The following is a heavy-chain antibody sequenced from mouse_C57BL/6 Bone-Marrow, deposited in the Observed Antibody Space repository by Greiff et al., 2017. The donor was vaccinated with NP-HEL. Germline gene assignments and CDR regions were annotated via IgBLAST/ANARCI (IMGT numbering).Heavy chain of an antibody. J-gene: IGHJ4*01. CDR3: ARRDGYDDPFYAMDY. V-gene: IGHV5-17*01. D-gene: IGHD2-2*01. CDR1: GFTFSDYG. CDR2: ISSGSSTI. Sequence: EVQLVESGGGLVKPGGSLKLSCAASGFTFSDYGMHWVRQAPEKGLEWVAYISSGSSTIYYADTVKGRFTISRDNAKNTLFLQMTSLRSEDTAMYYCARRDGYDDPFYAMDYWGQGTSVTVSS.